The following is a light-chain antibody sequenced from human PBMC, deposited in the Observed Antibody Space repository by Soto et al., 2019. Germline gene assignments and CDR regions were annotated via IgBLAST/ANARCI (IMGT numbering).Light chain of an antibody. CDR3: QHYNSYSWT. J-gene: IGKJ1*01. CDR2: KAS. V-gene: IGKV1-5*03. CDR1: QNINNY. Sequence: DIQMTQSPSSLSASVGDRVTITCQASQNINNYLNWYKQKPGRAPKLLIYKASTLKSGVPSRFRGSGSGTEFTLTISSLKPDDFETYYCQHYNSYSWTFGQGTKVDI.